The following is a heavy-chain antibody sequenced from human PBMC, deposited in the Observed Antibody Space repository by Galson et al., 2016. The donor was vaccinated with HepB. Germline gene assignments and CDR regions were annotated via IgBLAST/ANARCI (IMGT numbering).Heavy chain of an antibody. Sequence: SVKVSCKASGDIFSSFAVSWVRQAPGQGLEWMGGIIPMFGTANYAQQFQGRVTINADDSTSTVYMELSSLRSEDTAVYYCARRRWTVTTSAFDVWGQGTVVTVSS. CDR2: IIPMFGTA. V-gene: IGHV1-69*13. D-gene: IGHD4-17*01. CDR1: GDIFSSFA. J-gene: IGHJ3*01. CDR3: ARRRWTVTTSAFDV.